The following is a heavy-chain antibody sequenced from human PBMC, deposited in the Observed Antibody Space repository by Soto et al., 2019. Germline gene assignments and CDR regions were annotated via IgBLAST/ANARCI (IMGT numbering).Heavy chain of an antibody. Sequence: QVQLVQSGAEVQKPGSSVKVSCKASGGTFSNYAISWVRQAPGQGLEWMGGIIPISGTANYAQKFQGRVTLAACESTSTAYTELSSLRSEDTAVYYCARSQGSSTSLEIYYYYYYGMDVWGQGTTVTVSS. J-gene: IGHJ6*02. CDR2: IIPISGTA. V-gene: IGHV1-69*01. D-gene: IGHD2-2*01. CDR1: GGTFSNYA. CDR3: ARSQGSSTSLEIYYYYYYGMDV.